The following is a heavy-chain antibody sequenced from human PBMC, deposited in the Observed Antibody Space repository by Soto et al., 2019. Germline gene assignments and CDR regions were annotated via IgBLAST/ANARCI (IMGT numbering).Heavy chain of an antibody. CDR3: ASTDNVGYYQH. V-gene: IGHV4-38-2*01. D-gene: IGHD3-3*01. J-gene: IGHJ1*01. Sequence: SETLSLTCAVSGDSITSIYHWAWIRRPPGRGLEWVASIYHSGTTYYNPSLKSRVTISVDTSKNHFSLNLRYVTAADSAVSYCASTDNVGYYQHFGQGKLVTVS. CDR2: IYHSGTT. CDR1: GDSITSIYH.